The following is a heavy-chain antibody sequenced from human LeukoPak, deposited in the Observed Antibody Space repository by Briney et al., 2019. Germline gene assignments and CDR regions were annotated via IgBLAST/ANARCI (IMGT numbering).Heavy chain of an antibody. CDR1: GFTFSSYN. Sequence: PGGSLRLSCAASGFTFSSYNMNWVRQAPGKGLEWVSSISSSSSYIYYADSVRGRFTISRDNAKNSLYLQMNSLRAEDTAVYYCASIIAAAGTGDYWGQGTLVTVSS. D-gene: IGHD6-13*01. CDR3: ASIIAAAGTGDY. CDR2: ISSSSSYI. J-gene: IGHJ4*02. V-gene: IGHV3-21*01.